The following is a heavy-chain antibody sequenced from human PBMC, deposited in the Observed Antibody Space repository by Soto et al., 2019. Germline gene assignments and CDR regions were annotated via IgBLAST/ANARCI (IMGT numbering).Heavy chain of an antibody. Sequence: PSETLSLTCAVYGGSFSGYYWSWIRQPPGKGLEWIGEINHSGSTNYNPSLKSRVTISVDTPKNQFSLKLSSVTAADTAVYYCARGRSVSSSWYNPWGQGTLVTVSS. CDR1: GGSFSGYY. D-gene: IGHD6-13*01. V-gene: IGHV4-34*01. J-gene: IGHJ5*02. CDR2: INHSGST. CDR3: ARGRSVSSSWYNP.